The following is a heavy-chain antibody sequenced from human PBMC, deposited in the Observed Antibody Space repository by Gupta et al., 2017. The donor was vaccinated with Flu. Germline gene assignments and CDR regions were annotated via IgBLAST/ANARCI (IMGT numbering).Heavy chain of an antibody. V-gene: IGHV6-1*01. J-gene: IGHJ4*02. Sequence: SNSAAWNWIRQSSSRGLEWLGRTYYTSKWYNEYAVSVKRRITINPDTSKNQFSLHLNSVTPDDTAVYYCARGWFRTGVDYWGQGTLLTVSS. CDR3: ARGWFRTGVDY. D-gene: IGHD6-19*01. CDR2: TYYTSKWYN. CDR1: SNSAA.